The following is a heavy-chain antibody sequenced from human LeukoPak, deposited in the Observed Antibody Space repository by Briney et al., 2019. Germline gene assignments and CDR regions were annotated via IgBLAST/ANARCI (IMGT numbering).Heavy chain of an antibody. CDR2: IHGGGRT. CDR3: ATTGGYWTGIFDR. CDR1: GFTVTTNY. J-gene: IGHJ4*02. V-gene: IGHV3-53*01. Sequence: GGSLRLSCAASGFTVTTNYMTWVRQAPGKGLEWVSGIHGGGRTYYADSVKGRFTISRDSSKNTLYLQMNSLRAEDTAVYYCATTGGYWTGIFDRWGQGTLVTVSS. D-gene: IGHD3-3*02.